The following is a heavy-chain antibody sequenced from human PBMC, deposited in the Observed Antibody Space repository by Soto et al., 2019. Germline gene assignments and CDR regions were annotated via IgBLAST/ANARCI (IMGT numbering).Heavy chain of an antibody. CDR3: ARDGLYSSSWTGDY. D-gene: IGHD6-13*01. Sequence: QVQLVQSGGEVKKPGASVKVSCKSSGYTFSSYGISWVRQAPGQGLERMGWISGYNGNTEYAERLQGRVTMTTETSTNTAYMELRSLRSDDTAIYFCARDGLYSSSWTGDYWGQGTLVIVSS. CDR1: GYTFSSYG. J-gene: IGHJ4*02. V-gene: IGHV1-18*01. CDR2: ISGYNGNT.